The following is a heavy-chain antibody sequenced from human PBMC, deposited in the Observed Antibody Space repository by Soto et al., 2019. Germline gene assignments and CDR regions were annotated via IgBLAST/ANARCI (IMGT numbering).Heavy chain of an antibody. J-gene: IGHJ5*02. D-gene: IGHD3-9*01. CDR3: ARGGRYCDWLPPAFDP. V-gene: IGHV1-8*01. CDR1: GYTFTSYD. Sequence: QVQLVQSGAEVKKPGASVKVSCKASGYTFTSYDINWVRQATGQGLEWMGWMNPNSGNTGYAQKFQGRVTMTRNTSISTAYMELSSLRSEDTAVYYCARGGRYCDWLPPAFDPWGQGTLVTVSS. CDR2: MNPNSGNT.